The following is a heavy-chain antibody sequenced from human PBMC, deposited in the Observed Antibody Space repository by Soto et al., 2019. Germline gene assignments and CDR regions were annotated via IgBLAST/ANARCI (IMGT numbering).Heavy chain of an antibody. J-gene: IGHJ5*02. D-gene: IGHD3-10*01. V-gene: IGHV3-49*04. CDR2: IRSKAYGGAT. CDR3: TSMVRGVIGSWFDP. Sequence: GGSLRLSCTASGFTFGDYAMSWVRQAPGKGLEWVGFIRSKAYGGATEYAASVKGRFTISRDDSKSIAYLQMNSLKTEDTAVYYCTSMVRGVIGSWFDPWGQGTLVTVSS. CDR1: GFTFGDYA.